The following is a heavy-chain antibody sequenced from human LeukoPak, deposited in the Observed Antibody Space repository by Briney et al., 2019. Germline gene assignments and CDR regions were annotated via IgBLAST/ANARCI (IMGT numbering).Heavy chain of an antibody. Sequence: GRSLRLSCAASGFTFSSYGMHWVRQAPGKGLEWVAVIWYDGSNKYYADSVKGRFTISRDNSKNTLYPQMNSLRAEDTAVYYCARDPQPGPFYYYYYMDVWGKGTTVTVSS. V-gene: IGHV3-33*01. CDR3: ARDPQPGPFYYYYYMDV. CDR2: IWYDGSNK. J-gene: IGHJ6*03. CDR1: GFTFSSYG. D-gene: IGHD3-16*01.